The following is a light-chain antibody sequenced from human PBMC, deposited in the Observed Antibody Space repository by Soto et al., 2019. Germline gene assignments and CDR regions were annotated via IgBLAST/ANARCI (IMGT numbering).Light chain of an antibody. J-gene: IGLJ1*01. CDR2: EVT. CDR1: SSDVGGYKY. V-gene: IGLV2-8*01. CDR3: SSYAGTSTFV. Sequence: QAVLTQPPSASGSPGQSVTISCTGTSSDVGGYKYVSWYQHHPGKAPKVVIYEVTKRPSGVPDRFSGSQSGNTAYLTVSGLQAEDEADYYCSSYAGTSTFVFGIGTKLTVL.